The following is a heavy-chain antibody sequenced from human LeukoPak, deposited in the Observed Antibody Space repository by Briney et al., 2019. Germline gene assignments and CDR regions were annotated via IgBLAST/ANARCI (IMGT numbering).Heavy chain of an antibody. V-gene: IGHV4-39*07. J-gene: IGHJ4*02. CDR2: IYYSGST. D-gene: IGHD5-24*01. Sequence: SETLSLTCTVSGGSISSSSYYWGWIRQPPGKGLEWIGSIYYSGSTYYNPSLKSRVTISVDTSKNQFSLKLSSVTAADTAVYYCARVTGWLQFWYFDYWGQGTLVTVSS. CDR1: GGSISSSSYY. CDR3: ARVTGWLQFWYFDY.